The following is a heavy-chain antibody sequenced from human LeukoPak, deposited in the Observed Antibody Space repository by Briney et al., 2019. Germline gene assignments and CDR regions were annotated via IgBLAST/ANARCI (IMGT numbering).Heavy chain of an antibody. CDR3: AQGYSSGWFPN. CDR1: GFSFSSYG. J-gene: IGHJ4*02. D-gene: IGHD6-19*01. Sequence: GGSLRLSCAVSGFSFSSYGMSWVRQAPGKGLEWISAINLNGDTKYYADSVKGRFTISRDHAENTLYLHMNSLRTEDTAVYYCAQGYSSGWFPNWGQGSLVSVSS. CDR2: INLNGDTK. V-gene: IGHV3-23*01.